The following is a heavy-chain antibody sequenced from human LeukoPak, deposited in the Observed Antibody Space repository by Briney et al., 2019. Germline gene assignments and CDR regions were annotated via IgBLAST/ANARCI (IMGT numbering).Heavy chain of an antibody. CDR2: ISGSGGST. V-gene: IGHV3-23*01. D-gene: IGHD3-3*01. CDR1: GFTFSSYS. CDR3: AKGGNDFWSGYERYFDY. Sequence: GGSLRLSCAASGFTFSSYSMNWVRQAPGKGLEWVSAISGSGGSTYYADSVKGRFTISRDNSKNTLYLQMNSLRAEDTAVYYCAKGGNDFWSGYERYFDYWGQGTLVTVSS. J-gene: IGHJ4*02.